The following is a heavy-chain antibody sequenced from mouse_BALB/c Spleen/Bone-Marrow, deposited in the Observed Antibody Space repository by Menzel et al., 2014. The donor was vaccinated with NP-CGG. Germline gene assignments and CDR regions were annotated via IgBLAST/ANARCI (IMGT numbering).Heavy chain of an antibody. J-gene: IGHJ4*01. CDR3: VRAYGSSYAMDY. CDR2: ISSGGNYT. V-gene: IGHV5-9-4*01. D-gene: IGHD1-1*01. CDR1: GFTFSSYA. Sequence: DVKLQESGGGLVKPGGSLKLSCAASGFTFSSYAMSRVRQSPEKRLEWVAEISSGGNYTYYPDTVTGRFTISRDNAKNILYLEMSSLGSDDTAMYYCVRAYGSSYAMDYWGQGTSVTVSS.